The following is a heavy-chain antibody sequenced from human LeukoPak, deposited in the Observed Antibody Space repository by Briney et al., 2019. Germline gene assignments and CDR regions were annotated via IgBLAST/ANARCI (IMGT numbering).Heavy chain of an antibody. Sequence: ASVKVSCKVSGYTLTELSMHWVRQAPGKGLEWMGGFDPEDGETIYAQKFQGRVTMTEDTSTDTAYMELSSLRSEDTAVYYCATDLPDDYGDYAAFDIWGQVTMVTVSS. D-gene: IGHD4-17*01. CDR1: GYTLTELS. J-gene: IGHJ3*02. V-gene: IGHV1-24*01. CDR3: ATDLPDDYGDYAAFDI. CDR2: FDPEDGET.